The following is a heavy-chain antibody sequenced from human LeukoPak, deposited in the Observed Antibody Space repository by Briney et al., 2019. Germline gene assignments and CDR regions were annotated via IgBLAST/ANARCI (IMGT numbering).Heavy chain of an antibody. Sequence: SETLSHTWTVSGGSISSGDYYWSWVRQPPGKGLEWIGYIYYSGSTYYNPSLKSRVTISVDTSKNQFSLKLSSVTAADTAVYYCARADTRIVVVITIWGQGTLVTVSS. CDR1: GGSISSGDYY. V-gene: IGHV4-30-4*01. CDR3: ARADTRIVVVITI. J-gene: IGHJ4*02. D-gene: IGHD3-22*01. CDR2: IYYSGST.